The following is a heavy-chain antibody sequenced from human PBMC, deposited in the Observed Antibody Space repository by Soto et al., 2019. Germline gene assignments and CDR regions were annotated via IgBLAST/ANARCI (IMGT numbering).Heavy chain of an antibody. Sequence: PSETLSLTCAVSAASMTTGGFSWTWVRQPPGGGLEWIGHVYHRASTQYNSSLKGRVSISVAPSRRLFFLRLTSLTAADTAVYFCTKGSAAPLSLHHFDSWGQGTPVTVSS. D-gene: IGHD2-15*01. CDR1: AASMTTGGFS. CDR3: TKGSAAPLSLHHFDS. CDR2: VYHRAST. V-gene: IGHV4-30-2*01. J-gene: IGHJ4*02.